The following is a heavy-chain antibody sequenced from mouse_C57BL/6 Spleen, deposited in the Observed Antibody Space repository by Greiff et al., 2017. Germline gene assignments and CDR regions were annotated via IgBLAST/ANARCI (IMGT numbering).Heavy chain of an antibody. D-gene: IGHD2-5*01. Sequence: VQLQQSGAELVKPGASVKISCKASGYAFSSYWMNWVKQRPGKGLEWIGQIYPGDGDTNYNGKFKGKATLTADKSSSTAYMQLISLTSEDSAVYFCARSVYYSNHGYFDVWGTGTTVTVSS. V-gene: IGHV1-80*01. CDR1: GYAFSSYW. CDR2: IYPGDGDT. CDR3: ARSVYYSNHGYFDV. J-gene: IGHJ1*03.